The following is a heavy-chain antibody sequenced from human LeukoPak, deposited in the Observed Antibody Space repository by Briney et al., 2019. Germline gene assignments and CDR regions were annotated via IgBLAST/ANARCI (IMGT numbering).Heavy chain of an antibody. D-gene: IGHD5-18*01. CDR3: AREGYSYGRGTVDY. V-gene: IGHV1-2*02. J-gene: IGHJ4*02. CDR1: GYTFTGYY. Sequence: ASVKVSCMPSGYTFTGYYIHWVRQAPGQGLEWLGWIDPNNGGTNYAQKFQGRVTMTRDTSISTAYMELSSLRSEDTAVYYCAREGYSYGRGTVDYWGQGTLVTVSS. CDR2: IDPNNGGT.